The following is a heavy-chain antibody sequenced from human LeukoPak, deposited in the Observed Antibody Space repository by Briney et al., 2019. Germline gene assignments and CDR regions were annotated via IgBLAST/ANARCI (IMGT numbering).Heavy chain of an antibody. CDR1: GYTFTGYY. CDR3: ARPRYVRSPTCVDF. V-gene: IGHV1-2*02. CDR2: INPKNGGT. Sequence: ASVKVSCKASGYTFTGYYMHWVRQAPGQGLEWMGWINPKNGGTNYKEKFHGRVTMTRDTSISTVYMELSGLRPDDTAVYYCARPRYVRSPTCVDFWGQGTLVTVSS. J-gene: IGHJ4*02. D-gene: IGHD3-9*01.